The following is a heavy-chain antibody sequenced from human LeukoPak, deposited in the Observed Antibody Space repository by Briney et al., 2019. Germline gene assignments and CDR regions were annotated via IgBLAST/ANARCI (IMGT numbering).Heavy chain of an antibody. CDR3: ARGLEWEPPQHYYYYMDV. Sequence: SETLSLTCAVYGGPFSGYYWSWIRQPPGKGLEWIGEINHSGSTNYNPSLKSRVTISLETPKNQFYLKLSSVTAADTAVYYCARGLEWEPPQHYYYYMDVWGEGTTVTVSS. CDR2: INHSGST. J-gene: IGHJ6*03. CDR1: GGPFSGYY. V-gene: IGHV4-34*01. D-gene: IGHD1-26*01.